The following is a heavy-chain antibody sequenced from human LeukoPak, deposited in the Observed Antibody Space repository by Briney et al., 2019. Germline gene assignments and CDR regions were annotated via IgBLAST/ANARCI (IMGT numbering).Heavy chain of an antibody. J-gene: IGHJ4*02. V-gene: IGHV6-1*01. CDR1: GESVSSKNGA. Sequence: SQTLSVTCAISGESVSSKNGAWNWIRQSPSRGLEWLGRTYYRSKWYSDYAASMNGRITINPDTSKNQFSLQLNSVTPDDTAVYYCARDVGTSGWHTFDYWGQGTLVTVSS. CDR3: ARDVGTSGWHTFDY. D-gene: IGHD6-19*01. CDR2: TYYRSKWYS.